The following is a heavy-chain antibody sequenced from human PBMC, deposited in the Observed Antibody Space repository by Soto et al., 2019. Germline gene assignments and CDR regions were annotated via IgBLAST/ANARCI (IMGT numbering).Heavy chain of an antibody. J-gene: IGHJ6*02. CDR1: GYTFSGYY. CDR2: INPNSGGT. Sequence: QVPLVQSGAEVKKPGASVKVSCKASGYTFSGYYMHWVRQAPGQGLEWMGWINPNSGGTNYAQKFQGRVTMTRATSINTAYMELTRLRSDDTAVYYCGRAKNMVRGVSQTYYGMDVWGQGTTVTVSS. V-gene: IGHV1-2*02. CDR3: GRAKNMVRGVSQTYYGMDV. D-gene: IGHD3-10*01.